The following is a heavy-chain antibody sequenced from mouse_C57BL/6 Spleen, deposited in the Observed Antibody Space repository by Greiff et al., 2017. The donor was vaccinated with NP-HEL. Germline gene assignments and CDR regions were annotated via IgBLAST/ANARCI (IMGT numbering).Heavy chain of an antibody. CDR1: GYTFTSYW. Sequence: QVQLQQSGAELVKPGASVKLSCKASGYTFTSYWMQWVKQRPGQGLEWIGEIDPSDSYTNYNQKFKGKATLTVDTSSSTAYMQLSSLTSEDSAVYYCARLGDRHWGQGTLVTVSA. CDR2: IDPSDSYT. CDR3: ARLGDRH. V-gene: IGHV1-50*01. J-gene: IGHJ3*01. D-gene: IGHD3-3*01.